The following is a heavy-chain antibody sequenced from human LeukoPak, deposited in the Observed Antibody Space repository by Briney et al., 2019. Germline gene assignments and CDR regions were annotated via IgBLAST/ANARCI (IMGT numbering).Heavy chain of an antibody. D-gene: IGHD3-10*01. CDR1: GFTVSSNY. V-gene: IGHV3-66*01. CDR2: IYSGGST. Sequence: GGSLRLSCAASGFTVSSNYMSCVREARGQGVEWGSVIYSGGSTYYADSVKGRFTISRDNSKNTLYLQMNSLRAEDTAVYYCARDLIHGSGSYYDYWGQGTLVTVSS. J-gene: IGHJ4*02. CDR3: ARDLIHGSGSYYDY.